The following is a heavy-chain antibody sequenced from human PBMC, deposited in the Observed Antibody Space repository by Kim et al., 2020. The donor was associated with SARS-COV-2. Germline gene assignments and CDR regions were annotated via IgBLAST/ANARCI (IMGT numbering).Heavy chain of an antibody. J-gene: IGHJ5*02. CDR1: GGSISSYY. CDR3: ARENGSGSYYTLNWFDP. CDR2: IYYSGST. V-gene: IGHV4-59*13. D-gene: IGHD3-10*01. Sequence: SETLSLTCTVSGGSISSYYWSWIRQPPGKGLEWIGYIYYSGSTNYNPSLKSRVTISVDTSKNQFSLKLSSVTAADTAVYYCARENGSGSYYTLNWFDPWGQGTLVTVSS.